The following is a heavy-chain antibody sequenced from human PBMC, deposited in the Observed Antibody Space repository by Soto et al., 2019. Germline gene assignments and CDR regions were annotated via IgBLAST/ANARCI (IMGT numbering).Heavy chain of an antibody. J-gene: IGHJ3*02. Sequence: QVQLVQSGAEVKKPGASVKVSCKASGYTFTSYAMHWVRQAPGQRLEWMGWINAGNGNTKYSQKFQGRVTITRDTSASTAYMELSSLRSEDTAVYYCARLLWFGELFHAFDIWGQGTIVTVSS. CDR1: GYTFTSYA. CDR2: INAGNGNT. CDR3: ARLLWFGELFHAFDI. D-gene: IGHD3-10*01. V-gene: IGHV1-3*01.